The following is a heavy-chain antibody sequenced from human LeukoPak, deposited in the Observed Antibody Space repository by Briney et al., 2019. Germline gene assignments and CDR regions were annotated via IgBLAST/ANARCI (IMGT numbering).Heavy chain of an antibody. D-gene: IGHD6-13*01. CDR2: ISPTGSTT. J-gene: IGHJ4*02. CDR1: GFSFSGHW. Sequence: QPGGSLRLSCAASGFSFSGHWMHWARQLPGKGLVWVSRISPTGSTTSYADSVKGQFTVSRDNAKNTLYLQVNNLRAEDTAVYYCARGPSSNWSGLDFWGQGTLLTVSS. CDR3: ARGPSSNWSGLDF. V-gene: IGHV3-74*01.